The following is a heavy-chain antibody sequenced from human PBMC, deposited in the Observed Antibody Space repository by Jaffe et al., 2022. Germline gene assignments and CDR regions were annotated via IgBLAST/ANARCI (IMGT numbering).Heavy chain of an antibody. Sequence: EVQLVESGGGLVQPGRSLRLSCTASGFTFGDYAMSWFRQAPGKGLEWVGFIRSKAYGGTTEYAASVKGRFTISRDDSKSIAYLQMNSLKTEDTAVYYCTRVTDYDFWSGYYRQYYYYYMDVWGKGTTVTVSS. CDR1: GFTFGDYA. D-gene: IGHD3-3*01. V-gene: IGHV3-49*03. J-gene: IGHJ6*03. CDR2: IRSKAYGGTT. CDR3: TRVTDYDFWSGYYRQYYYYYMDV.